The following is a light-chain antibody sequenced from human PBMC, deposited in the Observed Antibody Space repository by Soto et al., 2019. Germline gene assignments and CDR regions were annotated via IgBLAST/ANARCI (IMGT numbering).Light chain of an antibody. CDR2: DAS. CDR1: QTIRSL. CDR3: QQYQTYAT. Sequence: DIQMTQSPSTLSASVGYRFTITCRASQTIRSLLAWYQQKPGKAPKALIYDASRLGSGVPSRFSGSGSGTEFTLTISSLQPDDFATYYCQQYQTYATFGQGTRREIK. V-gene: IGKV1-5*01. J-gene: IGKJ5*01.